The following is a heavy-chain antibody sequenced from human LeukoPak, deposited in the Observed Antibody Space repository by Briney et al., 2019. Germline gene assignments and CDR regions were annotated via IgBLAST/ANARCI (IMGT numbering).Heavy chain of an antibody. Sequence: SETLSLTCTVSGGSISSYYWSWIRQPPGKGLEWIGYIYYSGSTNYNPSLQSRVTTSVDTSKNQFSLKLTSVTAADTAVYYCARRFCSVGSCYSALDYWGQGTLVTVSS. CDR3: ARRFCSVGSCYSALDY. CDR1: GGSISSYY. V-gene: IGHV4-59*08. J-gene: IGHJ4*02. D-gene: IGHD2-15*01. CDR2: IYYSGST.